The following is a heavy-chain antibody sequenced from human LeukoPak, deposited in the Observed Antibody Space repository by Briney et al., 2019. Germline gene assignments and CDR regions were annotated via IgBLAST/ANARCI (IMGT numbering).Heavy chain of an antibody. V-gene: IGHV1-18*01. Sequence: ASVKVSCKASGYTFTVYGISWVRQAPGQGLEWMGWISAYNGYTNYAQKLQGRVTMTTDTSTSTVYMDLRSLRSDDTAMYYCARVLCSSSPEKVCGFDPWGQGTLVSVSS. J-gene: IGHJ5*02. CDR3: ARVLCSSSPEKVCGFDP. CDR1: GYTFTVYG. CDR2: ISAYNGYT. D-gene: IGHD6-13*01.